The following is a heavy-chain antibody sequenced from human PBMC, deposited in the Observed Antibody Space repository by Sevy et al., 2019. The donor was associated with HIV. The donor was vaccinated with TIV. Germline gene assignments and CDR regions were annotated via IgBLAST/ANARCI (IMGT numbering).Heavy chain of an antibody. CDR3: ARDRSELPDYYDSSGPYYYGMDV. Sequence: GGSLRLSCAASGFTFSSYGMHWVRQAPGKGLEWVAVIWYDGSNKYYADSVKGRFTISRDNSKNTLYLQMNSLRAEDTAVYYCARDRSELPDYYDSSGPYYYGMDVWGQGTTVTVSS. J-gene: IGHJ6*02. D-gene: IGHD3-22*01. V-gene: IGHV3-33*01. CDR1: GFTFSSYG. CDR2: IWYDGSNK.